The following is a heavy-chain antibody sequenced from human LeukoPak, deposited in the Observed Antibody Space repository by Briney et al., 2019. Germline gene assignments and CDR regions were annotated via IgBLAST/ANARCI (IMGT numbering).Heavy chain of an antibody. CDR2: MNPNSGNT. Sequence: ASVKVSCKASGYTVTSYDINWGRQATGQGLEWRGWMNPNSGNTGYAQKFQGRVTMTRNTSISTAYMELSSLRSEDTAVYYCARGGPLFGEFVPISGRFDYWGQGTLVTVSS. CDR1: GYTVTSYD. D-gene: IGHD3-10*02. V-gene: IGHV1-8*01. J-gene: IGHJ4*02. CDR3: ARGGPLFGEFVPISGRFDY.